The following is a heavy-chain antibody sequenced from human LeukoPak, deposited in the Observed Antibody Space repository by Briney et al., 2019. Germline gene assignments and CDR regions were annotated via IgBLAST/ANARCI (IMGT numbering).Heavy chain of an antibody. V-gene: IGHV3-23*01. Sequence: GGSLRLSCAASGFTFNNYAMTWVRQAPGKGLEWVSLISATGGNTCYADSVKGRFTISRDNSKNTLSLQMNSLRAEDTAVYYCAKDVRVGGGGMDVWGQGIPVTVSS. CDR3: AKDVRVGGGGMDV. CDR1: GFTFNNYA. J-gene: IGHJ6*02. D-gene: IGHD1-26*01. CDR2: ISATGGNT.